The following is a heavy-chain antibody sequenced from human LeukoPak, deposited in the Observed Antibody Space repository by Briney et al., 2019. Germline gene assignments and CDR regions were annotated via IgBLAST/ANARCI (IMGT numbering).Heavy chain of an antibody. J-gene: IGHJ3*02. CDR3: ARERRAGYSYGRGAFDI. Sequence: ASVKVSCKASGYTFTGYYMHWVRQSPGQGLEWMGWINPNSGGTNYAQTFQGRVTMTRDTSISTAYMELSRLRADDTAVYYCARERRAGYSYGRGAFDIRGQGTMVTVSS. CDR1: GYTFTGYY. V-gene: IGHV1-2*02. D-gene: IGHD5-18*01. CDR2: INPNSGGT.